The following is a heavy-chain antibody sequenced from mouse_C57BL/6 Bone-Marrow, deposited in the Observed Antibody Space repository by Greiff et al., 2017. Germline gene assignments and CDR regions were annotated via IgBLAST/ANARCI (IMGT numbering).Heavy chain of an antibody. Sequence: EVQVVESGGGLVKPGGSLKLSCAASGFTFSDYGMHWVRQAPEKGLEWVAYISSGSGTIYYADTVKGRFTISRDNAKNTLFLQMTSLRSEDTAMYYCAKNDYDKMAWFAYWGQGTLVTVSA. J-gene: IGHJ3*01. CDR3: AKNDYDKMAWFAY. V-gene: IGHV5-17*01. D-gene: IGHD2-4*01. CDR1: GFTFSDYG. CDR2: ISSGSGTI.